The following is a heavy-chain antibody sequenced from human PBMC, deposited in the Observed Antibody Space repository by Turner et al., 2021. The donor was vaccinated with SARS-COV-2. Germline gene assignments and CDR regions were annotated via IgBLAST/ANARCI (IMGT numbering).Heavy chain of an antibody. Sequence: QVQLVQSGAEMKKPGASVKVSCKVSGYTLTDLSMHWVRQAPGKGLEWRGGFDPEDGETIYAQKFQGRVTMTEDTSTDTAYIELSSLRSEDTAVYYCATCRYGYNWWAFHIWGQGTMVTVSS. J-gene: IGHJ3*02. V-gene: IGHV1-24*01. CDR1: GYTLTDLS. CDR3: ATCRYGYNWWAFHI. D-gene: IGHD5-12*01. CDR2: FDPEDGET.